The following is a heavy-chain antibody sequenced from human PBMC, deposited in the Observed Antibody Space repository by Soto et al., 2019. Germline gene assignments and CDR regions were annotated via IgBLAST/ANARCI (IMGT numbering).Heavy chain of an antibody. V-gene: IGHV3-33*03. D-gene: IGHD5-18*01. CDR3: VVDTTGLFDY. CDR2: IWYDGNKK. J-gene: IGHJ4*02. CDR1: GFTFRSYG. Sequence: QVQLVESGGGVLQPGRSLRLSCVASGFTFRSYGMHWVRQAPGKGLEWVAVIWYDGNKKYYGDSVRGRFTISRDNTKNTLYLEMSSLRAEDTAVYYCVVDTTGLFDYWGQGTLVTVSS.